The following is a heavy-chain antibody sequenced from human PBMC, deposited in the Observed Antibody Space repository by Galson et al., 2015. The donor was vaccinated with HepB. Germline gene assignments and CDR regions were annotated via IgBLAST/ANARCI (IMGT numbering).Heavy chain of an antibody. V-gene: IGHV1-24*01. Sequence: SVKVSCKVSGYTLTELSMHWVRQAPGKGLEWMGGSDPEDGETIYAQKFQGRVTMTEDTSTDTAYMELSSLRSEDTAVYYCATELTARYAFEIWGQGTMVTVSS. D-gene: IGHD2-21*02. CDR1: GYTLTELS. CDR3: ATELTARYAFEI. J-gene: IGHJ3*02. CDR2: SDPEDGET.